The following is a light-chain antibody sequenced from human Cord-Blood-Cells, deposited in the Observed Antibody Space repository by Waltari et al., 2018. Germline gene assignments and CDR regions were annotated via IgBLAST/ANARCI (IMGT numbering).Light chain of an antibody. CDR1: QSISSY. V-gene: IGKV1-39*01. J-gene: IGKJ1*01. CDR2: AAS. CDR3: QQSYSTPPWT. Sequence: DIQMTQSPSSLSASVGDRVTITCRVSQSISSYLNWYQQKPGKAPKLLIYAASSLQSGVPSRFSGSRSGTDFTLTISSLQPEDFATYYCQQSYSTPPWTFGQGTKVEIK.